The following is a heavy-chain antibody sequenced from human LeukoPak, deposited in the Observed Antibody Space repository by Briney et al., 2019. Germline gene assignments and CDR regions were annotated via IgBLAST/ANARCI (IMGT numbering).Heavy chain of an antibody. V-gene: IGHV4-39*01. Sequence: SETLSLTCTVSGGSISSSSYYWGWIRQPPGKGLEWIGSIYYSGSTYYNPSLKSRVTISVDTSKNQFSLKLSSVTAADTAVYYCARRRDGYNYMDYWGQGTLVTVSS. CDR2: IYYSGST. CDR3: ARRRDGYNYMDY. J-gene: IGHJ4*02. CDR1: GGSISSSSYY. D-gene: IGHD5-24*01.